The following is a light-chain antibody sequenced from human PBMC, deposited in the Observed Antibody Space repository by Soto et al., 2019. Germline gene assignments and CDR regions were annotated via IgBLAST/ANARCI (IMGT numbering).Light chain of an antibody. V-gene: IGKV3-15*01. CDR2: DAS. J-gene: IGKJ1*01. CDR3: QQYGRP. CDR1: HSVSGN. Sequence: EVLMTQSPATLSVSPGERATLSCRASHSVSGNLAWYQQKPGQAPRLLIYDASTRATGIPDRFSGSGSGTDFTLTISRLEPEDFAVYYCQQYGRPFGQGTKVDI.